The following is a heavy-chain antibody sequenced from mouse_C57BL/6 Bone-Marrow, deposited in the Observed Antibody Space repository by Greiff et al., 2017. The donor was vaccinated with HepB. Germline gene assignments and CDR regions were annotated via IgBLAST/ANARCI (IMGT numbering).Heavy chain of an antibody. V-gene: IGHV1-81*01. J-gene: IGHJ1*03. D-gene: IGHD1-1*01. CDR3: ARRGGIYYYGSSRYFDV. CDR1: GYTFTSYG. CDR2: IYPRSGNT. Sequence: QVQLQQSGAELARPGASVKLSCKASGYTFTSYGISWVKQRTGQGLEWIGEIYPRSGNTYYNEKFKGKATLTADKSSSTAYMELRSLTSEDSAVYFGARRGGIYYYGSSRYFDVWGTGTTVTVSS.